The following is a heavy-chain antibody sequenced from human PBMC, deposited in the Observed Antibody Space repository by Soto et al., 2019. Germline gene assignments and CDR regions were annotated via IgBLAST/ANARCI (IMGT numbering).Heavy chain of an antibody. CDR3: ARDQVTMVRGVIIRAYGMDV. V-gene: IGHV3-30-3*01. D-gene: IGHD3-10*01. CDR1: GFTFSSYA. CDR2: ISYDGSNK. J-gene: IGHJ6*02. Sequence: PGGSLRLSCAASGFTFSSYAMHWVRQAPGKGLEWVAVISYDGSNKYYADSVKGRFTISRDNSKNTLYLQMNRLRAEDTAVYYCARDQVTMVRGVIIRAYGMDVWGQGTTVTVSS.